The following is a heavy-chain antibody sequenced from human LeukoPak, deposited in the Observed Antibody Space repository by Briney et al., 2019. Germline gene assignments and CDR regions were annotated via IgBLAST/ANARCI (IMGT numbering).Heavy chain of an antibody. CDR3: AKDREGYCSGGSCYESYYFDY. D-gene: IGHD2-15*01. CDR2: ISGSGGST. CDR1: GFTFSSYA. V-gene: IGHV3-23*01. Sequence: GGSLRLSCAASGFTFSSYAMSWVRQAPGKGLEWVSAISGSGGSTYYADSVKGRLTISRDNSKNTLYLQMNSLRAEDTAVYYCAKDREGYCSGGSCYESYYFDYWGQGTLVTVSS. J-gene: IGHJ4*02.